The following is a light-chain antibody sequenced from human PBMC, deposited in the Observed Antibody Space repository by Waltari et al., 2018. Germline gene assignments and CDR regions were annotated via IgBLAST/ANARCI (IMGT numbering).Light chain of an antibody. Sequence: EIVLTQSPGPLSWSPGERATIPCRASQTISGSWLTWYQQKPGQAPRLLIYGASSRATAIPDRFSGSGSGTDFTLTISRLEPEDFAVYYCQQYDGSSVTFGGGTKVEIK. CDR2: GAS. CDR1: QTISGSW. J-gene: IGKJ4*01. CDR3: QQYDGSSVT. V-gene: IGKV3-20*01.